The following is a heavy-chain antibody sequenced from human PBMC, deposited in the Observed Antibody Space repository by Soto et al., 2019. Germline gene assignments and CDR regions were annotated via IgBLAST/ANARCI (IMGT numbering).Heavy chain of an antibody. CDR2: IYYSGST. CDR1: GGSISSYY. J-gene: IGHJ3*02. D-gene: IGHD4-4*01. CDR3: ARHRDNSNYGGSDAFDI. Sequence: SETLSLTCTVSGGSISSYYWSWIRQPPGKGLEWIGYIYYSGSTNYNPSLKSRVTISVDTSKNQFSLKLSSVTAAGTAVYYCARHRDNSNYGGSDAFDIWGQGTMVTVSS. V-gene: IGHV4-59*08.